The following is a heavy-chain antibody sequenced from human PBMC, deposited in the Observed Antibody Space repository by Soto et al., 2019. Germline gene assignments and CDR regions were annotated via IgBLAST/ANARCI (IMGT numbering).Heavy chain of an antibody. CDR1: GFTFSTYP. D-gene: IGHD6-19*01. Sequence: QVQLVESGGGVVQPGTSLRLSCAASGFTFSTYPMHWVRQAPGKGLDWVAVISFDGSIQNYADSVKGRFTISRDNSRNTLYLQMNSLGPEDTAVYYCARGAMAAVSDYWGQGTLVTVSS. CDR3: ARGAMAAVSDY. CDR2: ISFDGSIQ. J-gene: IGHJ4*02. V-gene: IGHV3-30-3*01.